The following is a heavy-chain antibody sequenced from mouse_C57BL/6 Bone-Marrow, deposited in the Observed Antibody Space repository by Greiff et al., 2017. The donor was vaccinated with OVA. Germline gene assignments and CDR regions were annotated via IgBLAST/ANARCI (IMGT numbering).Heavy chain of an antibody. J-gene: IGHJ3*01. CDR2: IDPSDSYT. V-gene: IGHV1-69*01. CDR1: GYTFTSYW. Sequence: QVQLQQPGAELVMPGASVKLSCKASGYTFTSYWMHWVKQRPGQGLAWIGEIDPSDSYTNYNQKFKGKSTLTVDKSSSTAYMQLSSLTSEDSAVYYWARGLHSFAYWGQGTLVTVSA. CDR3: ARGLHSFAY. D-gene: IGHD6-1*01.